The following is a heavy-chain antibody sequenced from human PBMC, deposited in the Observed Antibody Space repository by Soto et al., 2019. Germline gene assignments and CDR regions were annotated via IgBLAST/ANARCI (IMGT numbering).Heavy chain of an antibody. J-gene: IGHJ4*02. D-gene: IGHD3-10*01. CDR2: IFYSGNT. Sequence: QEQLQESGPGLLKPSQTLSLTCTLSGNSISTGAYYWSWLRQHPVKGLEWIGHIFYSGNTHYSPSLESRVSISVYTSKNQFSIKLTSVTVADTAIYYCAREGRSAAPQAGFDLWGQGTLVTVSS. CDR3: AREGRSAAPQAGFDL. CDR1: GNSISTGAYY. V-gene: IGHV4-31*03.